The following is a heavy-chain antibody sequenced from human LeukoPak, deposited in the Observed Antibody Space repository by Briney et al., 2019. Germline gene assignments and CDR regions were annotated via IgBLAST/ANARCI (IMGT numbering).Heavy chain of an antibody. J-gene: IGHJ5*02. CDR1: GFTFSTYG. CDR2: ISGSGSST. Sequence: PGGTLRLSCAASGFTFSTYGMSWVRQAPGKGLEWVSAISGSGSSTYYADSVKGRFTISRDNSKNTLYLQMNSLRAEDTAVYYCAKDPGRGYSYGLGGDWFDPWGQGTLVTVSS. D-gene: IGHD5-18*01. V-gene: IGHV3-23*01. CDR3: AKDPGRGYSYGLGGDWFDP.